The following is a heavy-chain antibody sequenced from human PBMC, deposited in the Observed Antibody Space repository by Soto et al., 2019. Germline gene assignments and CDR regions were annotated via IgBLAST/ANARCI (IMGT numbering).Heavy chain of an antibody. CDR3: ARGRSRYYDSSGVDY. V-gene: IGHV3-30-3*01. CDR1: GFTFSSYA. J-gene: IGHJ4*02. CDR2: ISYDGSNK. Sequence: PGGSLRLSCAASGFTFSSYAMHWVRQAPGKGLEWVAVISYDGSNKYYADSVKGRFTISRDNSKNTLYLQMNSLRAEDTAVYYCARGRSRYYDSSGVDYWGQGTLVTVS. D-gene: IGHD3-22*01.